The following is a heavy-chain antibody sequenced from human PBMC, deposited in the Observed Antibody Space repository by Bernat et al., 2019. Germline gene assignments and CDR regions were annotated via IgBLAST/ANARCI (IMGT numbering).Heavy chain of an antibody. J-gene: IGHJ5*02. D-gene: IGHD6-6*01. CDR2: ILYDGSNQ. CDR3: ARDHLAPRPGWFDP. Sequence: QEQLVESGGGVVQPGRSLRLSCAASGFTFSSYGMHWVRQTPGKGLEWVAFILYDGSNQYYAYAVKGRFTISRDNSKNTLYLQMNSLRVEDTAVYYCARDHLAPRPGWFDPWGRGTLATVSS. CDR1: GFTFSSYG. V-gene: IGHV3-33*01.